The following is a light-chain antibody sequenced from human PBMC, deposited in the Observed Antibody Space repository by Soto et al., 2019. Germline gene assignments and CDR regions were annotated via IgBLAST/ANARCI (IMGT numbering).Light chain of an antibody. J-gene: IGKJ5*01. CDR3: QQHGTSTRT. Sequence: EIMVTQSAVTLSVSPGERATLSCRASQSFXSNFGWYQQKPGQAPRLLXYGASTRATGIPASFIGSGSGTEFTLTASSLQPEDFAVYYCQQHGTSTRTFGQGTRLEIK. CDR2: GAS. V-gene: IGKV3-15*01. CDR1: QSFXSN.